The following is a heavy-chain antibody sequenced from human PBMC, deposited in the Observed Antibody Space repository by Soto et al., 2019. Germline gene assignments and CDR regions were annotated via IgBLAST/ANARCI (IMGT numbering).Heavy chain of an antibody. CDR1: VFSFSSYT. CDR3: ARAHEVAWFDS. J-gene: IGHJ5*01. CDR2: ITNRGTHT. V-gene: IGHV3-21*06. Sequence: GRSLRLSCTASVFSFSSYTMNWFRQAPGKGLQWVASITNRGTHTYSADSVKGRFTISRDNDKNSLYLQMNNLRAEDTATYYCARAHEVAWFDSWGLGTLVTVSS. D-gene: IGHD2-15*01.